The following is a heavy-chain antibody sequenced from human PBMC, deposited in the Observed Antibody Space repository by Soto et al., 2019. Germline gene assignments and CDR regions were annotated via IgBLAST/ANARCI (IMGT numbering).Heavy chain of an antibody. V-gene: IGHV1-8*01. Sequence: ASVKVSCKASGYTFTSHDINWVRQATGQGLEWMGWMNPNSGNTGYAQKFQGRVTMTRNTSISTAYMELSSLRSEDTAVYYCAKDIYCSGGSCYYDAFDIWGQGTMVTVSS. J-gene: IGHJ3*02. D-gene: IGHD2-15*01. CDR3: AKDIYCSGGSCYYDAFDI. CDR2: MNPNSGNT. CDR1: GYTFTSHD.